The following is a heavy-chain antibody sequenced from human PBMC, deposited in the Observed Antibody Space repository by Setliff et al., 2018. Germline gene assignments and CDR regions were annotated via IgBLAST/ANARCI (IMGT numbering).Heavy chain of an antibody. D-gene: IGHD2-21*01. Sequence: SETLSLTCAVYGGSFSGYYWSWIRQPPGKGLEWIGEINHSGSTYYNPSLKSRVTISVDTSKNQFSLKLSSVTAADTAVYYCARTPVVVNLRNAFDIWGQGTMVTVSS. CDR3: ARTPVVVNLRNAFDI. CDR2: INHSGST. CDR1: GGSFSGYY. J-gene: IGHJ3*02. V-gene: IGHV4-34*01.